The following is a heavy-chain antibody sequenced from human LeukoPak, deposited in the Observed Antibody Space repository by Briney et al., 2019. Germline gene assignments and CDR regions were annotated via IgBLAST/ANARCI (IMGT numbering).Heavy chain of an antibody. J-gene: IGHJ3*02. CDR3: ARDLGYCSSTSCPQDAFDI. V-gene: IGHV1-46*01. CDR2: INPSGGST. D-gene: IGHD2-2*01. CDR1: GYTFTSYY. Sequence: GASVQVSCKASGYTFTSYYMHWGLQPPGQGLESMGIINPSGGSTSYAQKFQGSVTMTRDTSTSTVYMELSSLRSEDTAVYYGARDLGYCSSTSCPQDAFDIWGQGTMVTVSS.